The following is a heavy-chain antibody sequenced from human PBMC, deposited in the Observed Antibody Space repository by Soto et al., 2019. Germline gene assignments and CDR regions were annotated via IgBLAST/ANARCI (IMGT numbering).Heavy chain of an antibody. Sequence: QVQLVQSGAEVRNPGASLKVSCKASGYTFIGNYIHWVRQAPGQGLEWMGWMSPSGGDTKFAQRFQGRVTMIRYMAIRTTYMELISMRSDDTASYYCALAELHNLYYYYAMDVWGQGTMVTVSS. CDR3: ALAELHNLYYYYAMDV. V-gene: IGHV1-2*02. CDR2: MSPSGGDT. CDR1: GYTFIGNY. J-gene: IGHJ6*02. D-gene: IGHD3-10*01.